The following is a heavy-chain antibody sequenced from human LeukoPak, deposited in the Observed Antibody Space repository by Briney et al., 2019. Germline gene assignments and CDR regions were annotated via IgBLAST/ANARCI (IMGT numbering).Heavy chain of an antibody. CDR3: ATSRFGTMIVEDY. J-gene: IGHJ4*02. D-gene: IGHD3-22*01. V-gene: IGHV4-4*02. Sequence: NPSETLSLTCAVSGGSISSSNWWSWVRQPPGKGLEWIGEIYHSGSTNYNPSLKSRVTISVDKSKNQFSLKLSSVTAADTAVYYCATSRFGTMIVEDYWGQGTLVTVSS. CDR1: GGSISSSNW. CDR2: IYHSGST.